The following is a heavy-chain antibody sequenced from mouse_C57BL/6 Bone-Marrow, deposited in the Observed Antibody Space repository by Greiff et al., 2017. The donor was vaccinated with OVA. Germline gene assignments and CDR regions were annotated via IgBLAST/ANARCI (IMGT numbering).Heavy chain of an antibody. D-gene: IGHD2-4*01. J-gene: IGHJ4*01. V-gene: IGHV10-1*01. CDR1: GFSFNTYA. Sequence: EVQRVESGGGLVQPKGSLKLSCAASGFSFNTYAMNWVRQAPGKGLEWVARIRSKSNNYATYYADSVKDRFTISRDDSESMLYLQMNNLKTEDTAMYYCVRHRLPYAMDYWGQGTSVTVSS. CDR3: VRHRLPYAMDY. CDR2: IRSKSNNYAT.